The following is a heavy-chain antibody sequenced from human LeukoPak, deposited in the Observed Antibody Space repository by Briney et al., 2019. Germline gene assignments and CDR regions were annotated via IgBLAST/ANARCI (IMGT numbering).Heavy chain of an antibody. D-gene: IGHD1-7*01. CDR3: ARANYGSLARVKLDY. CDR1: GYTFTGYY. V-gene: IGHV1-2*02. J-gene: IGHJ4*02. Sequence: ASVKVSCKASGYTFTGYYMHWVRQAPGQGLEWMGWINPNSGGTNYAQKFQGRVTMTRDTSISTAYMELSSLRSEDTAVYYCARANYGSLARVKLDYWGQGTLVTVSS. CDR2: INPNSGGT.